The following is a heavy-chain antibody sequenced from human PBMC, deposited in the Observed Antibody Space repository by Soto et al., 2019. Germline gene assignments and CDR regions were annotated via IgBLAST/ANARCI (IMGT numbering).Heavy chain of an antibody. CDR2: TYYRSKWYN. V-gene: IGHV6-1*01. CDR1: GDSVSSNRAA. J-gene: IGHJ4*02. D-gene: IGHD5-18*01. CDR3: ARNEGNIQLWLHYFDY. Sequence: QVQLQQSGPGLVKPSQTLSLTCAISGDSVSSNRAAWNWIRQSPSRGLEWLGRTYYRSKWYNDYSVSVKSRITINPDTSKIQFSLQPNSVTPEDTAVYYCARNEGNIQLWLHYFDYWGQGTLVTVSP.